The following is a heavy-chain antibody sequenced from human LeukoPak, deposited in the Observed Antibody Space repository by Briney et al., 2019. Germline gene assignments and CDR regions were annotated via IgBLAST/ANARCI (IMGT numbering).Heavy chain of an antibody. CDR1: GYTFTGYY. J-gene: IGHJ4*02. V-gene: IGHV1-2*02. D-gene: IGHD1-26*01. Sequence: GASVKVSCKASGYTFTGYYMHWVRQAPGQGLEWMGWINPNSGGTNYAQKFQGRVTMTRDTSISTAYMELSRLRSDDTAVYYCARVYSMGATTTLCYWGQGTLVTASS. CDR3: ARVYSMGATTTLCY. CDR2: INPNSGGT.